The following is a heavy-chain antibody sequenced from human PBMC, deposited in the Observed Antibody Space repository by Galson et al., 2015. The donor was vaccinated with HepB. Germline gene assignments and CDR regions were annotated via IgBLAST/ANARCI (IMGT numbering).Heavy chain of an antibody. CDR2: ISADSENI. D-gene: IGHD3-10*01. CDR3: SSLLWFGELFDAFDI. V-gene: IGHV3-21*01. J-gene: IGHJ3*02. CDR1: GFTFNSYT. Sequence: SLRLSCAASGFTFNSYTMNWVRQAPGQGLEWASSISADSENIYYADSVKGRFTISRDNAKNSLYLQMNTLRAEDTALYYCSSLLWFGELFDAFDIRGQGTMVTVSS.